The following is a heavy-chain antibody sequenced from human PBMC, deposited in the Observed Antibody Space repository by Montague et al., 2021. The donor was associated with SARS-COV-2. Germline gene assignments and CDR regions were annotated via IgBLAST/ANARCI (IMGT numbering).Heavy chain of an antibody. Sequence: SLRLSCAASGFTFSSHPMHWVRQAPGKGLEWVAVISFDGSSKYYGDSVKGRLTISRDNSKNTLYLQMNSLRAEDTAVYYCVRGRQWLLLGQVDYWGQGTLVTVSS. CDR2: ISFDGSSK. CDR1: GFTFSSHP. J-gene: IGHJ4*02. CDR3: VRGRQWLLLGQVDY. D-gene: IGHD3-22*01. V-gene: IGHV3-30*04.